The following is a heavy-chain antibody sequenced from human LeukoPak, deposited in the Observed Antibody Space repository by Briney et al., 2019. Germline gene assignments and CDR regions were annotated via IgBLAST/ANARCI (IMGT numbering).Heavy chain of an antibody. CDR1: GGSVSSGSYY. CDR2: IYYSGST. CDR3: ARGLKEGGSYYGYYYYGMDV. J-gene: IGHJ6*02. D-gene: IGHD1-26*01. V-gene: IGHV4-61*01. Sequence: SETLSLTCTVSGGSVSSGSYYWSWIRQPPGKGLEWIVYIYYSGSTNYNPSLKSRVTISVDTSKNQFSLKLSSVTAADTAVYYCARGLKEGGSYYGYYYYGMDVWGQGTTVTVSS.